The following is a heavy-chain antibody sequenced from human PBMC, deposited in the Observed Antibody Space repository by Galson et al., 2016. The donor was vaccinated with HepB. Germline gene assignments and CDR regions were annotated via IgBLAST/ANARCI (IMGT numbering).Heavy chain of an antibody. D-gene: IGHD3-10*01. J-gene: IGHJ4*02. Sequence: PALVKPTQTLTLTCTFSGFSLNIDGEGVGWTRQPPGKALEWLALVYWNDDKRYSPSLKTRLTITKDASKKQVFLKMTNMDPADTATYYCAHIGLRFGDLLLDYWGKGARVTVSS. CDR3: AHIGLRFGDLLLDY. V-gene: IGHV2-5*01. CDR2: VYWNDDK. CDR1: GFSLNIDGEG.